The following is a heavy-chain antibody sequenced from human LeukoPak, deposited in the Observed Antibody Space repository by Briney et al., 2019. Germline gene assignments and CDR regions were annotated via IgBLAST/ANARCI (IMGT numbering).Heavy chain of an antibody. J-gene: IGHJ6*03. CDR3: ARAVQLERPPPLINYYYMDV. CDR1: GGSISSYY. V-gene: IGHV4-59*01. CDR2: IYYSGST. Sequence: SETLSLTCTVSGGSISSYYWSWIRQPPGKGLEWIGYIYYSGSTNYNPSLKSRVTISVDTSKNQFSLKLSSVTAAGTAVYYCARAVQLERPPPLINYYYMDVWGKGTTVTVSS. D-gene: IGHD1-1*01.